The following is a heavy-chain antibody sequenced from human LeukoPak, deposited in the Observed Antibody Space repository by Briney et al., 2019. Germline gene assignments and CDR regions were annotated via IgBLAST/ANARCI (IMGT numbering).Heavy chain of an antibody. Sequence: GGSLRLSCAASGFNFSNYWMSWVRQAPGKGLEWVANMEYDGSEIFYVDSVKGRFTISRDNAQNSLYLQMNSLRAEDTAVYYCARVEASGFDCWGQGTLVTVSS. V-gene: IGHV3-7*04. CDR3: ARVEASGFDC. CDR1: GFNFSNYW. D-gene: IGHD6-13*01. J-gene: IGHJ4*02. CDR2: MEYDGSEI.